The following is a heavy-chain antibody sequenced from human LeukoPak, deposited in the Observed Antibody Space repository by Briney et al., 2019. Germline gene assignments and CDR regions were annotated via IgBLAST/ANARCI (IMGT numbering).Heavy chain of an antibody. V-gene: IGHV1-18*01. CDR1: GYTFTSYG. Sequence: ASVKVSCKASGYTFTSYGISWVRQAPGQGLEWMGWISAYNGNTNYAQKLQGRVTMTTDTSTSTAYMELRSLRSDDTAVYYCARESDRERYDSSGYYYGAGYWGQGTLVTVSS. D-gene: IGHD3-22*01. CDR3: ARESDRERYDSSGYYYGAGY. J-gene: IGHJ4*02. CDR2: ISAYNGNT.